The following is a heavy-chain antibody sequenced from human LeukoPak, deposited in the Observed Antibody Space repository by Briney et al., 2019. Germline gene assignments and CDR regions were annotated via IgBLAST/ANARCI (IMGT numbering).Heavy chain of an antibody. CDR3: ARDIGDGEVVAPGAFDI. J-gene: IGHJ3*02. V-gene: IGHV5-51*01. CDR1: GYSFTSYW. CDR2: IYPGDFDT. D-gene: IGHD3-22*01. Sequence: GESLKISCKGSGYSFTSYWIGWVRQMPGKGLEWMGIIYPGDFDTRYSPSFQGQVTISADKSISTAYLQWSSLKASDTAMYYCARDIGDGEVVAPGAFDIWGQGTMVTVSS.